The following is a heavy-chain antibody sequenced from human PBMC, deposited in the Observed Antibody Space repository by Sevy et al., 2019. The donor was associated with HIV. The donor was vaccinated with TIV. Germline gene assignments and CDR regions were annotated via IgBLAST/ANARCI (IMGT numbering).Heavy chain of an antibody. CDR2: IYYSGST. D-gene: IGHD6-6*01. V-gene: IGHV4-59*01. CDR3: ARGGAARYWFDP. Sequence: SETLSLTCTVSGGCISSYYWSWIRQPPGKGLEWIGYIYYSGSTNYNPSLKSRVTISVDTSKNQFSLKLSSVTAADTAVYYCARGGAARYWFDPWGQGTLVTVSS. CDR1: GGCISSYY. J-gene: IGHJ5*02.